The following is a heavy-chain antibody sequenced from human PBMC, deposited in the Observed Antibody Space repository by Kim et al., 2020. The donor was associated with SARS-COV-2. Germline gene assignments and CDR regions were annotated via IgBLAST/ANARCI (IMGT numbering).Heavy chain of an antibody. Sequence: SVKVSCKASGGTFSSYAISWVRQAPGQGLEWMGGIIPIFGTANYAQKFQGRVTITADESTSTAYMELSSLRSEDTAVYYCARGESDYGVGGYYYYGMDVWGQGTTVTVSS. CDR2: IIPIFGTA. D-gene: IGHD4-17*01. J-gene: IGHJ6*02. CDR1: GGTFSSYA. V-gene: IGHV1-69*13. CDR3: ARGESDYGVGGYYYYGMDV.